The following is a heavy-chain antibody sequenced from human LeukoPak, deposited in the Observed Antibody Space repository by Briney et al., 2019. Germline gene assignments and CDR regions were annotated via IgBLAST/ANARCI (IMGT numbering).Heavy chain of an antibody. D-gene: IGHD6-13*01. CDR3: ARLDSSDYCMDV. Sequence: GESLKISCKGSGYSFTSYWIGWVRQMPGKGLEWMGLIFPGDSETTYNPSFGGHVTISVDKAISTAYLQWSSLKASDTAMYYCARLDSSDYCMDVWGKGTTVTVSS. V-gene: IGHV5-51*01. CDR1: GYSFTSYW. CDR2: IFPGDSET. J-gene: IGHJ6*03.